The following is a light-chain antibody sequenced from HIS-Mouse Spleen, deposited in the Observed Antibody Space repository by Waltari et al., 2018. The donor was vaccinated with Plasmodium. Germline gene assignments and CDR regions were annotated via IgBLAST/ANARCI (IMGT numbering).Light chain of an antibody. CDR3: QSADSSGTYV. CDR1: ALPKQY. V-gene: IGLV3-25*03. CDR2: KDS. Sequence: SYELTQPPSVSVSPGQTARITCSGDALPKQYAYWYQQKPGQAPVMVIYKDSERPSGIPERFSGSSSGKTVTLTISGVQAEDEADYYCQSADSSGTYVFGTGTKVTV. J-gene: IGLJ1*01.